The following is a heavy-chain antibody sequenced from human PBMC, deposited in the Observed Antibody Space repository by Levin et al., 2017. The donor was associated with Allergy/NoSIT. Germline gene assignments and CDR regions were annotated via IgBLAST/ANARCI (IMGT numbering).Heavy chain of an antibody. D-gene: IGHD5-18*01. CDR1: GGSISSGGYS. J-gene: IGHJ4*02. Sequence: SETLSLTCAVSGGSISSGGYSWSWIRQPPGKGLEWIGNIYLSGSTNDNPSLKIRVTMSVDRSKNQFSLKLSYVTAADPAVYYCARVAGYSYGYYFDYWGPGTLVTVSS. CDR3: ARVAGYSYGYYFDY. V-gene: IGHV4-30-2*01. CDR2: IYLSGST.